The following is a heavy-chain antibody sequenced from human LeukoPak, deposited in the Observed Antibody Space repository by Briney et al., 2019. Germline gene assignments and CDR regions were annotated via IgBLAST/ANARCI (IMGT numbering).Heavy chain of an antibody. CDR1: GGSISSSSYY. D-gene: IGHD2-2*01. CDR2: IYYSGST. J-gene: IGHJ6*02. V-gene: IGHV4-39*07. Sequence: SETLSLTCTVSGGSISSSSYYWGWIRQPPGKGLEWIGSIYYSGSTYYNPSLKSRVTISVDTSKNQFSLKLSSVTAADTAVYYCASKGGYCSSTSCPDYYYYGMDVWGQGTTVTVSS. CDR3: ASKGGYCSSTSCPDYYYYGMDV.